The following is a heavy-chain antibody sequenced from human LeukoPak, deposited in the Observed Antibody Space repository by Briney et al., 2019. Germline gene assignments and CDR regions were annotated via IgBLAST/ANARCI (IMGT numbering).Heavy chain of an antibody. CDR1: GFTFSDYS. J-gene: IGHJ4*02. CDR2: INRDSKYI. D-gene: IGHD2-15*01. V-gene: IGHV3-21*01. CDR3: ALALYCDGGTCQYRHFDY. Sequence: PGGSVTLSCAASGFTFSDYSMTWVRQAPGKGLEWVSSINRDSKYIYYADSVKGRFTISRDNAKSSLHLQMNSLRAEDTAVYYCALALYCDGGTCQYRHFDYWGQGILVTVSS.